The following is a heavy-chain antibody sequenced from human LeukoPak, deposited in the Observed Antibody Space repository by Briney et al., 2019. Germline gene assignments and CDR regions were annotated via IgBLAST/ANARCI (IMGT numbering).Heavy chain of an antibody. J-gene: IGHJ4*02. CDR1: GFTFSSSA. V-gene: IGHV3-23*01. D-gene: IGHD6-6*01. Sequence: AGGSLRLSCAASGFTFSSSAMSWVRQAPGKGLEWVSAISNNGGYTYYADSVQGRFTISRDNSKSTLCLQMNSLRAEDTAVYYCAKDLEYSSSSGPDYRGQGTLVTVSS. CDR3: AKDLEYSSSSGPDY. CDR2: ISNNGGYT.